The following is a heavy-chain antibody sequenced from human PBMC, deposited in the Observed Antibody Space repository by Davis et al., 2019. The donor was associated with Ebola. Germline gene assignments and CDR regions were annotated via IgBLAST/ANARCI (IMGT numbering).Heavy chain of an antibody. CDR1: GGSFSGYY. J-gene: IGHJ6*02. V-gene: IGHV4-34*01. CDR2: IYYSGST. Sequence: SETLSLTCAVYGGSFSGYYWSWIRQPPGKGLEWIGYIYYSGSTYYNPSLKSRVTISVDTSKNQFSLKLSSVTAADTAVYYCASRIAVAGQRTYYYYYGMDVWGQGTTVTVSS. CDR3: ASRIAVAGQRTYYYYYGMDV. D-gene: IGHD6-19*01.